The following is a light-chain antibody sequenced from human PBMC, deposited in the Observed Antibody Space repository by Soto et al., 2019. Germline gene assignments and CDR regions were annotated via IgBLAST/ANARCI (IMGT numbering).Light chain of an antibody. J-gene: IGKJ4*01. CDR2: GAS. CDR1: QSVSSSY. V-gene: IGKV3-20*01. CDR3: QQYGSSRT. Sequence: EIVMTQSPSTLSVSPGERATLSCRASQSVSSSYLAWYQQKPGQAPRLLIYGASSRATGIPDRFSGSGSGTDFTLTISRLEPEDFAVYYCQQYGSSRTFGGGTKV.